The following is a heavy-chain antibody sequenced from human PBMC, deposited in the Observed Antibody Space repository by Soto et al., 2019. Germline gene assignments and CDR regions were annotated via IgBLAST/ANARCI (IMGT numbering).Heavy chain of an antibody. V-gene: IGHV3-48*03. Sequence: GGSLRLSCAASGFTFSSYEMNWVRQAPGKGLEWVSYISSSGSTIYYADSVKGRFTISRDNAKNSLYLQMNSLRAEDTAVYYCATFTVVTPGGALDIWGQGAMVTVSS. CDR3: ATFTVVTPGGALDI. CDR2: ISSSGSTI. D-gene: IGHD2-15*01. J-gene: IGHJ3*02. CDR1: GFTFSSYE.